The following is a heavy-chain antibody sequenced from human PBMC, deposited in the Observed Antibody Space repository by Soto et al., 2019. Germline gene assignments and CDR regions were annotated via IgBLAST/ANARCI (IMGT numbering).Heavy chain of an antibody. J-gene: IGHJ6*02. D-gene: IGHD4-17*01. CDR2: IIPIFGTA. V-gene: IGHV1-69*06. CDR1: GGTFSSYA. Sequence: SVKVSCKASGGTFSSYAISWVRQAPGQGLEWMGGIIPIFGTANYAQKFQGRVTITADKSTSTAYMELSSLRSEDTAVYYCASPHDIYGDYGEGTNGMDVWGQRTTVTVSS. CDR3: ASPHDIYGDYGEGTNGMDV.